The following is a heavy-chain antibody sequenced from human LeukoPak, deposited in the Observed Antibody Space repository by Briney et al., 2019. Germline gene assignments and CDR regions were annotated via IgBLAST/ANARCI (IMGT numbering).Heavy chain of an antibody. CDR1: GYSLSSGFF. CDR3: ARSQDFSDSSGPNYLDF. J-gene: IGHJ4*02. Sequence: SETLSLTCTVSGYSLSSGFFCDWIRQSPGKGLEWIGSFSHRGGSYHNPSLKSRVTISVDTSKNQFSLKLLSVTAADTAVYYCARSQDFSDSSGPNYLDFWGQGILVTVSS. D-gene: IGHD3-22*01. V-gene: IGHV4-38-2*02. CDR2: FSHRGGS.